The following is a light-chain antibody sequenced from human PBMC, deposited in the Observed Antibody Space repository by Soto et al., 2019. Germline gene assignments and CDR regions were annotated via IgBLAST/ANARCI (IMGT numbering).Light chain of an antibody. CDR3: QQYYNWPVT. CDR1: RIVRNR. CDR2: GAS. J-gene: IGKJ4*01. Sequence: EILITLSPSTLSVSPGETVTFSCRASRIVRNRLAWYHHKPGQAPRLLISGASNGATGIPPKFSGSGSGTEFTLTVDSLQSDDIAVYYCQQYYNWPVTFGGGTKVDIK. V-gene: IGKV3-15*01.